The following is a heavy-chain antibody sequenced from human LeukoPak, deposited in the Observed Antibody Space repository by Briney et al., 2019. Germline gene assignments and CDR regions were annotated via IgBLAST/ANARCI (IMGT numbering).Heavy chain of an antibody. CDR3: ARDQEAFDY. Sequence: ASVKVSCKASGGTFSSYAISWVRQAPGQGLEWMGVIYPSDGSTSYAQKFQGRVIVTRDTSTSTVHMELSGLRSEDTAVYYCARDQEAFDYWGQGTLVTVSS. V-gene: IGHV1-46*01. CDR2: IYPSDGST. CDR1: GGTFSSYA. J-gene: IGHJ4*02.